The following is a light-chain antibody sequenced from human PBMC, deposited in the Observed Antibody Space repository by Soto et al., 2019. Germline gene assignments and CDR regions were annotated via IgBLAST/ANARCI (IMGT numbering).Light chain of an antibody. Sequence: QSVLTQPPSVSGAPGQRGTISCTGNSSNLGGGYDVHWYQQLPGAAPKLVIFGNRNRPSGVPERFSGSKSGTSASLAITGLQAEDEADYYCQAYDYSLTASVFGGGTQLTVL. J-gene: IGLJ3*02. CDR1: SSNLGGGYD. CDR2: GNR. CDR3: QAYDYSLTASV. V-gene: IGLV1-40*01.